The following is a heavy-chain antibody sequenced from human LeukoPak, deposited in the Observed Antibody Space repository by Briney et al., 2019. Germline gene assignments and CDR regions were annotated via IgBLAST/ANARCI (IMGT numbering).Heavy chain of an antibody. D-gene: IGHD6-13*01. Sequence: PGGSLRLSCAASGFTFSSYGMNWVRQAPGKGLEWVAFIRYDLSNKYYADSVKGRFTISRDNSKNTLYLQMNSLRAEDTAVYYCAKDRDSSSWYGRYFQHWGQGTLVTVSS. CDR2: IRYDLSNK. J-gene: IGHJ1*01. CDR3: AKDRDSSSWYGRYFQH. V-gene: IGHV3-30*02. CDR1: GFTFSSYG.